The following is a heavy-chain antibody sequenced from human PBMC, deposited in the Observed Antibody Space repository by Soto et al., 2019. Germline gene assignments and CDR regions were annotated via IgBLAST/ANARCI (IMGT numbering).Heavy chain of an antibody. CDR1: GGSISSGGYY. D-gene: IGHD2-21*02. V-gene: IGHV4-39*07. Sequence: SETLSLTCTVSGGSISSGGYYWGWIRQAPGKGLEWIGSIYYSGSTYYNPSLKSRVTISVDTSKNQFSLKLNSVTAADTAVYYCARDLWGYCGTDCYPLDVWGQGTTVTVS. CDR3: ARDLWGYCGTDCYPLDV. CDR2: IYYSGST. J-gene: IGHJ6*02.